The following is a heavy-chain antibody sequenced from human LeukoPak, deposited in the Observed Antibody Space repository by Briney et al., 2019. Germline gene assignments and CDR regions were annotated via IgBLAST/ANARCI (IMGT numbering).Heavy chain of an antibody. CDR3: VGSGYYYDSSGYYLIGNWFDP. J-gene: IGHJ5*02. V-gene: IGHV3-48*02. CDR2: ISSSSGTI. Sequence: PGGSLRLSCAASGFTFSSYAMSWVRQAPGKGLEWVSYISSSSGTIYYADSVKGRFTISRDNAKNSLYLQMNSLRDEDTAVYYCVGSGYYYDSSGYYLIGNWFDPWGQGTLVTVSS. D-gene: IGHD3-22*01. CDR1: GFTFSSYA.